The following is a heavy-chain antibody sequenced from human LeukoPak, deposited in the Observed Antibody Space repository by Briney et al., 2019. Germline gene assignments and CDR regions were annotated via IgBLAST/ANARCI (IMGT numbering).Heavy chain of an antibody. CDR3: AKRYCSSSSCSYFDC. Sequence: GGSLRLSCAASGFTFSSYAMSWVRQAPGKGLEWVSAISGSGGTTYYADSVKGRFTISTDNSKNTLYLQMNSLRAEDTAVYYCAKRYCSSSSCSYFDCWGQGTLVTVSS. J-gene: IGHJ4*02. CDR1: GFTFSSYA. D-gene: IGHD2-2*01. V-gene: IGHV3-23*01. CDR2: ISGSGGTT.